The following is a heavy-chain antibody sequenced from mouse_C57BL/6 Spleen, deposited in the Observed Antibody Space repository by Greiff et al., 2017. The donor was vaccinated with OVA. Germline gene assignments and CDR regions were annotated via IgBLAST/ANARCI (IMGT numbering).Heavy chain of an antibody. CDR1: GYTFTDYY. V-gene: IGHV1-26*01. CDR3: ARSGDYDGNWYFDV. Sequence: EVQLQQSGPELVKPGASVKISCKASGYTFTDYYMNWVKQSHGKSLEWIGDINPNNGGTSYNQKFKGKATLTVDKSSSTAYMELRSLTSEDSAVYYCARSGDYDGNWYFDVWGTGTTVTVSS. CDR2: INPNNGGT. D-gene: IGHD2-4*01. J-gene: IGHJ1*03.